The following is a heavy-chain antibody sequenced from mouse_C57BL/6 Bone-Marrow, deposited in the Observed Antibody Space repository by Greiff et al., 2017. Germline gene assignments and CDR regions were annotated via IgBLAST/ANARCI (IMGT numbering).Heavy chain of an antibody. CDR1: GYTFTSYW. CDR2: IYPGSGST. CDR3: ARGRIYYYGPEAY. J-gene: IGHJ3*01. V-gene: IGHV1-55*01. D-gene: IGHD1-1*01. Sequence: QVQLQQPGAELVQPGASVKMSCKASGYTFTSYWITWVKQRPGQGLEWIGDIYPGSGSTTYNEKFKSKDTLTVDTSSSTAYIQLSSLSCEYSAVYFCARGRIYYYGPEAYWGKGTLVTVSA.